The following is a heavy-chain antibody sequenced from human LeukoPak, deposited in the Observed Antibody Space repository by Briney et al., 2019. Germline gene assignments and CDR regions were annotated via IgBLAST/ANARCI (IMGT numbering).Heavy chain of an antibody. CDR2: IYYSGST. D-gene: IGHD6-19*01. J-gene: IGHJ4*02. Sequence: SETLSLTCTVSGGSISSYYWSWIRQPPGKGLEWIGSIYYSGSTYYNPSLKSRVTISVDTSKNQFSLKLSSVTAADTAVYYCARASSAVAGTDYWGQGTLVTVSS. CDR3: ARASSAVAGTDY. CDR1: GGSISSYY. V-gene: IGHV4-59*12.